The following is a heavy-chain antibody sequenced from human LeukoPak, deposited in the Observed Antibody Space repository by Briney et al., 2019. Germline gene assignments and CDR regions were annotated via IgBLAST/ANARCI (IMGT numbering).Heavy chain of an antibody. CDR2: IYNDGST. CDR1: GLTVSSSY. J-gene: IGHJ4*02. Sequence: GGSLRLSCAASGLTVSSSYMSWVRQAPGKGLEWVSIIYNDGSTYYADSMKGRFTISRDNSKNSLYLQMNSLRDEDTAVYYCARGPSHSGSYDSDYWGQGTLVTVSS. D-gene: IGHD1-26*01. V-gene: IGHV3-53*01. CDR3: ARGPSHSGSYDSDY.